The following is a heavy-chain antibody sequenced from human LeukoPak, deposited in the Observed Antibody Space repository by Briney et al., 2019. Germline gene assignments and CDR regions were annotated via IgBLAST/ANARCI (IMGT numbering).Heavy chain of an antibody. CDR1: GFTFSAYS. CDR2: ISSGSRYI. D-gene: IGHD2-15*01. J-gene: IGHJ5*02. V-gene: IGHV3-21*01. Sequence: GGSLRLSCATSGFTFSAYSMNWVRQAPGKGLEWVSSISSGSRYIYYADSVKGRFTISRDNAKDSLYLQMNSLRAEDTAVYYCAKCSGGNCYHSDDHWGQGTLVTVSP. CDR3: AKCSGGNCYHSDDH.